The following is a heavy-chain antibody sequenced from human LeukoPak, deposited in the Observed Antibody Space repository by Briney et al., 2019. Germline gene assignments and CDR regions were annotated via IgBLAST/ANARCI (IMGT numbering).Heavy chain of an antibody. J-gene: IGHJ4*02. CDR3: AKLCGQLLRHFYFDY. CDR2: ISGSGGST. V-gene: IGHV3-23*01. Sequence: GGSLRLSCAASGFTFSSYAMSWVRQAPGKGLEWVSAISGSGGSTYYADSVKGRFTISRDNSKNTLYLQMNSLRAEDTAVYYCAKLCGQLLRHFYFDYWGQGTLVTVSS. CDR1: GFTFSSYA. D-gene: IGHD2-2*01.